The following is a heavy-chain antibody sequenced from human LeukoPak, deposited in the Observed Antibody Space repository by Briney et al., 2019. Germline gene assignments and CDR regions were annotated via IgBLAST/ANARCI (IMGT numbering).Heavy chain of an antibody. CDR2: INPNSGGT. D-gene: IGHD5-24*01. CDR3: ARDRDGDGYNFGY. J-gene: IGHJ4*02. CDR1: GYTFTGYD. Sequence: GASVKVSCKASGYTFTGYDMNWVRQAPGQGLEWMGRINPNSGGTNYAQKFQGRVTMTRDTSISTAYMELSRLRSDDTAVYYCARDRDGDGYNFGYWGQGTLVTVSS. V-gene: IGHV1-2*06.